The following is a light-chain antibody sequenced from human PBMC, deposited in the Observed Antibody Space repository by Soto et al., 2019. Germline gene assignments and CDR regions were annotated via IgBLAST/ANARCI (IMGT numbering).Light chain of an antibody. CDR1: QSVGRN. J-gene: IGKJ3*01. V-gene: IGKV3-15*01. CDR2: STS. Sequence: EIVMPQSPVTLSLSPGERATLSCRASQSVGRNLAWYQQKPGQAPRLLIYSTSTRATAIPARFSRSGSGTEFPLTISSLHSEDFAVYYCNHYNNWPLFHIGPGTTVDIK. CDR3: NHYNNWPLFH.